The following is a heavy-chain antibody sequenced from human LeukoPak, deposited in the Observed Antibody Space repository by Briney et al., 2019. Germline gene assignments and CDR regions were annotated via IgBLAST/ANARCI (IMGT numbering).Heavy chain of an antibody. V-gene: IGHV3-23*01. Sequence: GGSRRLSCTASGFSFSTPAMTWVRQAPGKGLEWVSASGTSGNTYYADSVKGRFTISRDDSKNTLYLQMTSLRADDTAVYYCARKTPGNHPYDYWGQGTLVTVSS. CDR3: ARKTPGNHPYDY. D-gene: IGHD4-23*01. CDR2: SGTSGNT. CDR1: GFSFSTPA. J-gene: IGHJ4*02.